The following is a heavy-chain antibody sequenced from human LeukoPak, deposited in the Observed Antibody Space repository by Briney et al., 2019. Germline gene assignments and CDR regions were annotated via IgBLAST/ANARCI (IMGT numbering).Heavy chain of an antibody. CDR3: ARGRLYYYGSGSSSPFGY. V-gene: IGHV1-18*01. D-gene: IGHD3-10*01. Sequence: ASVKVSCKASGYTFTSYGISWVRQAPGQGLEWMGWISAYNGNTNYAQKFQGRVTMTRNTSISTAYMELSSLRSEDTAVYYCARGRLYYYGSGSSSPFGYWGQGTLVTVSS. CDR2: ISAYNGNT. J-gene: IGHJ4*02. CDR1: GYTFTSYG.